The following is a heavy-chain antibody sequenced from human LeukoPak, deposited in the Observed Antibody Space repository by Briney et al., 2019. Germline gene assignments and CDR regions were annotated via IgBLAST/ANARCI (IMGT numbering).Heavy chain of an antibody. D-gene: IGHD5-24*01. Sequence: PGGSLRLSCAASGFTVSNNYLSWVRQAPEKGLEWVSVIYSAGSAYYADSVKGRFTISRDNSKNTLYLQMNSLRAEDTAVYYCARDRSLDGYLTPDYWGQGTLVTVSS. J-gene: IGHJ4*02. V-gene: IGHV3-53*01. CDR2: IYSAGSA. CDR3: ARDRSLDGYLTPDY. CDR1: GFTVSNNY.